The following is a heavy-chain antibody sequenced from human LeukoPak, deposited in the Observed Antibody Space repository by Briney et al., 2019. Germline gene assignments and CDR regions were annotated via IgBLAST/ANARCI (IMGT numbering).Heavy chain of an antibody. CDR2: VSHRGST. J-gene: IGHJ2*01. CDR1: GDSISANNYY. CDR3: ARGRRYDSGGYKTFGWYFDL. Sequence: SETLSLTCTVSGDSISANNYYWDWIRQPPGKGLEWIGSVSHRGSTSYNPSLRSRLTTSTDTSKNQFYLELTSVTAADTAVYYCARGRRYDSGGYKTFGWYFDLWGRGTLVSVSS. D-gene: IGHD3-22*01. V-gene: IGHV4-39*07.